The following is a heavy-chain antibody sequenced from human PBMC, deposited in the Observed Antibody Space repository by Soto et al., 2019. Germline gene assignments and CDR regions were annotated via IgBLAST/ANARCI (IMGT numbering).Heavy chain of an antibody. D-gene: IGHD6-19*01. V-gene: IGHV3-23*01. J-gene: IGHJ4*02. CDR2: ISGSGGST. CDR3: AKDPAVAGEADY. Sequence: PGGSLRLSCAAAGFTFSSYAMSWVRQAPGKGLEWVSAISGSGGSTYYADSVKGRFTISRDNSKNTLYLQMNSLRAEDTAVYYCAKDPAVAGEADYWGQGTLVTVSS. CDR1: GFTFSSYA.